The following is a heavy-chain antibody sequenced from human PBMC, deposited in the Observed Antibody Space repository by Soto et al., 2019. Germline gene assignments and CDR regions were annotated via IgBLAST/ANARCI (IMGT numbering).Heavy chain of an antibody. D-gene: IGHD4-17*01. V-gene: IGHV3-30*02. CDR2: IWYDGSNK. CDR3: ARDIGTRTYGTLGY. CDR1: GFTFSNYG. J-gene: IGHJ4*02. Sequence: GGSLRLSCAASGFTFSNYGMHWVRQAPGKGLEWVAIIWYDGSNKYYADSVKGRFTISRDNSKNTLYLQMNSLRAEDTAVYYCARDIGTRTYGTLGYWGQGTLVTVSS.